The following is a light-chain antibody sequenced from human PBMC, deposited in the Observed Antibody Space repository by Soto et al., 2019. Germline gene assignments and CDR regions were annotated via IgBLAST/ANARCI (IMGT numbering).Light chain of an antibody. Sequence: IQMTQSPSSLSASVGDRVTITCRASQSVSRNFNWYQQKPGKAPKLLIYAASTLQSGVPSRFSGSGSGTDFTLTISSLQPEDTASYYCQQTYSTPNTFGQGTQLEIK. CDR1: QSVSRN. CDR2: AAS. CDR3: QQTYSTPNT. V-gene: IGKV1-39*01. J-gene: IGKJ2*01.